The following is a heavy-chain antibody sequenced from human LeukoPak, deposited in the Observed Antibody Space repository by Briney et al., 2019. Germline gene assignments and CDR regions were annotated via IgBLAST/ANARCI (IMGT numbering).Heavy chain of an antibody. D-gene: IGHD2-2*02. Sequence: ASVKVSCKAAGYTFTGYYMHWVRQAPGQGLERMGWINPNSGGTNYAQKFQGRVTMTRDTSISTAYMELSRLRSDDTAVYYCAIWGYCSSTSCYRTGAFDIWGQGTMVTVSS. V-gene: IGHV1-2*02. CDR1: GYTFTGYY. CDR3: AIWGYCSSTSCYRTGAFDI. CDR2: INPNSGGT. J-gene: IGHJ3*02.